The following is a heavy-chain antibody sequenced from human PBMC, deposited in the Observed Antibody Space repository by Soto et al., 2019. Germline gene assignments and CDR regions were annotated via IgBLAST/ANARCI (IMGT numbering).Heavy chain of an antibody. V-gene: IGHV3-23*01. CDR3: AKDLYNWNDPGLEYPWFDP. CDR2: ISGSGGST. D-gene: IGHD1-1*01. Sequence: GGSLRLSCAASGFTFSSYAMSWVRQAPGKGLEWVSAISGSGGSTYYADSVKGRFTISRDNSKNTLYLQMNSLRAEDTAVYYCAKDLYNWNDPGLEYPWFDPWGQGTLVTVSS. J-gene: IGHJ5*02. CDR1: GFTFSSYA.